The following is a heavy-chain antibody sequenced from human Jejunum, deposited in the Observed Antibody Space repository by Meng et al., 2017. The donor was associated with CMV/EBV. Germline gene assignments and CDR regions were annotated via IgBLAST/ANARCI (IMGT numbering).Heavy chain of an antibody. CDR2: IKSDGSEG. CDR1: SFSSYW. CDR3: ARDCSTSCPFQPRGDY. J-gene: IGHJ4*02. Sequence: SFSSYWMSWVRQAPGKGLEWVATIKSDGSEGHYVDSVRGRFTISRDNAKNSLHLQIDSLRAEDTAVYHCARDCSTSCPFQPRGDYWGQGTLVTVSS. V-gene: IGHV3-7*01. D-gene: IGHD2-2*01.